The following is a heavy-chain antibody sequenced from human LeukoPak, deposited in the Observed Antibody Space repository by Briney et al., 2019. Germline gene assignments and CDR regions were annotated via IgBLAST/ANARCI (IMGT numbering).Heavy chain of an antibody. V-gene: IGHV1-69*13. Sequence: SVKLSCKASGFTFSSYAMRWVRQAPGQGLEWVGGIIPIVGKANYAHTVQGRVTITGDESTSTAYMELSSLRAEDTAVYYCARYYGAGRGYSLDYWGQGTLVTVSS. CDR3: ARYYGAGRGYSLDY. D-gene: IGHD5-18*01. J-gene: IGHJ4*02. CDR2: IIPIVGKA. CDR1: GFTFSSYA.